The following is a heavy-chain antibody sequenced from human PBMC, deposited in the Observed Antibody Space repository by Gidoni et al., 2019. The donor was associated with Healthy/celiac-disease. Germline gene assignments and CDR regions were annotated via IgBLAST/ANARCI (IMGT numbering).Heavy chain of an antibody. D-gene: IGHD1-20*01. CDR3: ARGHNLNWFDP. CDR2: IKHSGST. V-gene: IGHV4-34*01. Sequence: QVQLQQWGAGLLKPSETLSLTCAVNGGSFSGYYWSWFRQPPGQGLEWIGEIKHSGSTNYNPPLKSRVTISVDTSKNQFSLKLSSVTAADTAVYYCARGHNLNWFDPWGQGTLVTVSS. CDR1: GGSFSGYY. J-gene: IGHJ5*02.